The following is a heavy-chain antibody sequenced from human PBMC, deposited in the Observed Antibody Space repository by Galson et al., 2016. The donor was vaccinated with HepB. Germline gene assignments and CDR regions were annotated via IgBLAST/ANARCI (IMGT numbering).Heavy chain of an antibody. CDR1: AVTFNSFS. D-gene: IGHD2-15*01. Sequence: SVKVSCKASAVTFNSFSISWVRQAPGQGLEWMGGIIPRLDAAEYAQKFQGRLTITADKSTSTAYMELTGLRSDDTAVYYCARERVGGFQYMDVGGKGTTVTVSS. CDR3: ARERVGGFQYMDV. J-gene: IGHJ6*03. V-gene: IGHV1-69*10. CDR2: IIPRLDAA.